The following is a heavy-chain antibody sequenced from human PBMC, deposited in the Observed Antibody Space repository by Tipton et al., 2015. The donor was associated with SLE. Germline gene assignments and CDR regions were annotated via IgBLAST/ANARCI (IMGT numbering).Heavy chain of an antibody. J-gene: IGHJ4*02. CDR3: ARAGSSGNRKFDY. CDR1: GYSFTSQW. CDR2: IHPSDSET. Sequence: QLVQSGAEVKKPGESLKISCKSSGYSFTSQWIGWVRQMSGKGLQWMGSIHPSDSETKYSPSFQGQVTISADKPINTAYLQWNSLEASDTAMYYCARAGSSGNRKFDYWGQGTLVTASS. D-gene: IGHD2/OR15-2a*01. V-gene: IGHV5-51*04.